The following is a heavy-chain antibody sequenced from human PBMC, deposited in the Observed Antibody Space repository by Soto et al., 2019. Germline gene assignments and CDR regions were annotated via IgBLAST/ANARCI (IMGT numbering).Heavy chain of an antibody. CDR1: GFPFGESA. J-gene: IGHJ4*02. CDR2: ISDSGATT. Sequence: GGSLRLSCAASGFPFGESAMSWVRQAPGKGLEWVSGISDSGATTCYADSVRGRFTISRDNSKNTLYLQMKSLRAEDSASYYCAKEDTSSGSLDYWGQGALVTVSS. V-gene: IGHV3-23*01. CDR3: AKEDTSSGSLDY. D-gene: IGHD6-19*01.